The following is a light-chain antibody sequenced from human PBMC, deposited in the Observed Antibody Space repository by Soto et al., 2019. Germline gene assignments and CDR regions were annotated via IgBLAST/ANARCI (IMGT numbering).Light chain of an antibody. CDR2: AAS. Sequence: DIQMTQSPSSLSASVGDRVTITCRASQSISSYVKWYQQKPGKAPKLLIYAASSLQSGVPSRFSGSGSGTDFTLTISSLQPEDFATYYCQQSYSTLITFGQGTRLEIK. CDR1: QSISSY. V-gene: IGKV1-39*01. J-gene: IGKJ5*01. CDR3: QQSYSTLIT.